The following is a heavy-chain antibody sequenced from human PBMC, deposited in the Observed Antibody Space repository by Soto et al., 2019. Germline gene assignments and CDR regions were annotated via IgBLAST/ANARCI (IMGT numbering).Heavy chain of an antibody. V-gene: IGHV3-30*18. CDR1: GFRFSAFG. Sequence: QVQLVESGGGAVQPGRSLTLSCAASGFRFSAFGMHWVRQAPGKGLEWVAVVSNEGRSEHYEDSVKGRFTISRDTCKNTLSLKMTGLRPDDTALYYCAKTITTPPSEDITGRGALIDRWGRGARVIVSS. CDR2: VSNEGRSE. J-gene: IGHJ5*02. CDR3: AKTITTPPSEDITGRGALIDR. D-gene: IGHD2-8*02.